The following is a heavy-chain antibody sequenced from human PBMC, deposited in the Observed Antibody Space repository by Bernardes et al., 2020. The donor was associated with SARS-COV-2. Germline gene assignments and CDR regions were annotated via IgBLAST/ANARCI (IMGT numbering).Heavy chain of an antibody. CDR2: ISADGSGK. D-gene: IGHD2-21*01. CDR3: AMDLCGGNCYAGDY. Sequence: GGSLRLSCVASGFTFSSFGMQWVRQAPGKGLESVAVISADGSGKVYTDSVMGRFTISRDNSKNTLYLQMDSPRVEDTGLYYCAMDLCGGNCYAGDYWGQGTLVTVSS. J-gene: IGHJ4*02. V-gene: IGHV3-30*03. CDR1: GFTFSSFG.